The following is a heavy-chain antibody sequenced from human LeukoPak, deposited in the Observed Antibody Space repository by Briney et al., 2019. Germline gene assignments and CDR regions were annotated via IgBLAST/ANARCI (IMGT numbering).Heavy chain of an antibody. CDR1: GGTFSSYA. D-gene: IGHD6-13*01. CDR3: ARVRQQLVRDNWFDP. V-gene: IGHV1-69*05. J-gene: IGHJ5*02. CDR2: IIPIFGTA. Sequence: ASVKVSCKASGGTFSSYAISWVRQAPGQGLEWMGGIIPIFGTANYAQEFQGRVTITTDESTSTAYMELSSLRSEDTAVYYCARVRQQLVRDNWFDPWGQGTLVTVSS.